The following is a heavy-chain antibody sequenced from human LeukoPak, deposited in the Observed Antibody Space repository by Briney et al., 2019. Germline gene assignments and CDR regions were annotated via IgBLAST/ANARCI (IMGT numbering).Heavy chain of an antibody. CDR3: VKVTGGSCYLPLDF. D-gene: IGHD2-15*01. J-gene: IGHJ4*02. CDR1: GFTFSSYT. Sequence: PGGSLRLSCTASGFTFSSYTMHWVRQAPGKGLEYVSAISSDGGSAYYADSVKGRFIISRDNSKNTLYFQMSSLRPEDTAVYHCVKVTGGSCYLPLDFWGQGTLVTVSS. V-gene: IGHV3-64*05. CDR2: ISSDGGSA.